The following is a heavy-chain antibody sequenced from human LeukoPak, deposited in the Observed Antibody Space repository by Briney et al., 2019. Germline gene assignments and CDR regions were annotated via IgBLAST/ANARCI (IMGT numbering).Heavy chain of an antibody. CDR3: ARDNSSRPYYYYYMDV. CDR2: INWNGGST. Sequence: GGSLRLSCAASGFTFDDYGLSWVRQAPGKGLEWVSTINWNGGSTGYADSVKGRFTISRDNAKNSLYLQMNSLRAEDTALYYCARDNSSRPYYYYYMDVWGKGTTVTVSS. J-gene: IGHJ6*03. D-gene: IGHD6-13*01. CDR1: GFTFDDYG. V-gene: IGHV3-20*04.